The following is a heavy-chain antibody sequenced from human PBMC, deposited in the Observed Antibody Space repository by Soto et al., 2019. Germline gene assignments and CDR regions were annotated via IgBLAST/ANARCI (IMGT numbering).Heavy chain of an antibody. V-gene: IGHV3-33*01. CDR2: ILNDGSWQ. D-gene: IGHD1-1*01. Sequence: PWWSLRLSCSASVFTFSSYGMHWFRQAPGKGLDWVAVILNDGSWQSYADSVKGRFTISRDNSKNTLFLEMNSLGAGDTAVYYCARDDAFANDNGFDIWGQGTMVTVSS. CDR3: ARDDAFANDNGFDI. J-gene: IGHJ3*02. CDR1: VFTFSSYG.